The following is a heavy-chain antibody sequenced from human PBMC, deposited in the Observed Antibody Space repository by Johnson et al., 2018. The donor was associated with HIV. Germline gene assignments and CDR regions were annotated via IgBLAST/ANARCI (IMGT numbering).Heavy chain of an antibody. V-gene: IGHV3-7*02. CDR3: ARAHYDSSGYLLKGGAFDI. D-gene: IGHD3-22*01. J-gene: IGHJ3*02. CDR2: IKQDGSQK. Sequence: VQLVESGGGLVQPGGSLRLSCAASGFTFSSSWLNWVRQAPGTGLEWVANIKQDGSQKSYVDSMKGRFTISRDNSKNTLYLQMNSLRAADTAVYYCARAHYDSSGYLLKGGAFDIWGQGTMVTVSS. CDR1: GFTFSSSW.